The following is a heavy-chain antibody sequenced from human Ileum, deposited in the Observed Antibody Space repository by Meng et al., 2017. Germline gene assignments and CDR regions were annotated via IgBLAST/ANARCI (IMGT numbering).Heavy chain of an antibody. Sequence: GESLKISCEASGFTVRTYAMHWVRQAPGKGLEWMAGISKDGGYKYYADSLEGRFIISRDNSKNMVYLQMNSLRAEDTAVFYCARDRPKFGSGIMGAFDMWGQGTMVTVSS. D-gene: IGHD3-10*01. CDR3: ARDRPKFGSGIMGAFDM. J-gene: IGHJ3*02. CDR1: GFTVRTYA. V-gene: IGHV3-30*04. CDR2: ISKDGGYK.